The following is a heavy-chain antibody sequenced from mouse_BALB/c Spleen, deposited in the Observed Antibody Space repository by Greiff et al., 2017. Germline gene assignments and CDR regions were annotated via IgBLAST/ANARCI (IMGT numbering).Heavy chain of an antibody. V-gene: IGHV7-3*02. Sequence: EVQLVESGAGLVQPGGSLRLSCATTGFTFTDYYMSWVRQPPGKALEWLGFIRNKANGYTTEYSASVKGRFTISRDNSQSFLYLQLNTLRAEDSATYSCARDWDYYAMDYWGQGTSVTVSS. CDR1: GFTFTDYY. D-gene: IGHD4-1*01. CDR3: ARDWDYYAMDY. J-gene: IGHJ4*01. CDR2: IRNKANGYTT.